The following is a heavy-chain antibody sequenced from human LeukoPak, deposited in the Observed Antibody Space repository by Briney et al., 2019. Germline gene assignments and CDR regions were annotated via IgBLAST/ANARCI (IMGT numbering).Heavy chain of an antibody. CDR2: ISGDITTT. D-gene: IGHD2-8*02. CDR3: AKIAGGYCTGGSCEVDY. J-gene: IGHJ4*02. V-gene: IGHV3-23*01. CDR1: GFTFSSYA. Sequence: GGSLRLSCAASGFTFSSYAMSWVRQVPGKGLEWVSDISGDITTTHYTDFVKGRFTIFRDNSKNTLYLQMDSLRAEDTAVYHCAKIAGGYCTGGSCEVDYWGQGTLVIVSS.